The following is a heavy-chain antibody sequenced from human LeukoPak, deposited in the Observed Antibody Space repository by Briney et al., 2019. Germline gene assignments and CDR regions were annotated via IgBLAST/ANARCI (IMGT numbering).Heavy chain of an antibody. J-gene: IGHJ6*03. CDR1: GFTFSSYW. V-gene: IGHV3-7*03. D-gene: IGHD3-10*01. CDR3: ARDLGVVIRGVINDYYYYYMDV. Sequence: GGSLRLSCAASGFTFSSYWMSWVRQAPGKGLEWVANIKQDGSEKYYVDSVKGRFTIYRDNAKNSLYLQMNSLRAEDTAVYYCARDLGVVIRGVINDYYYYYMDVWGKGTTVTVSS. CDR2: IKQDGSEK.